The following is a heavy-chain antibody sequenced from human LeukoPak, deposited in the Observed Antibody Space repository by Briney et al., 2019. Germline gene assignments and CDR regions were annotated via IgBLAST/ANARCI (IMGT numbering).Heavy chain of an antibody. V-gene: IGHV3-21*01. J-gene: IGHJ4*02. D-gene: IGHD3-10*01. CDR3: ARDANHYGSGSYGEGFDY. Sequence: GRCLRLSCAASGFTFSSNSMNWVRQATRKGLEWVSSISSSSSYIYYADSVKGRFTISRDNAKNSLYLQMNSLRAEDTAVYYCARDANHYGSGSYGEGFDYWGQGTLVTVSS. CDR1: GFTFSSNS. CDR2: ISSSSSYI.